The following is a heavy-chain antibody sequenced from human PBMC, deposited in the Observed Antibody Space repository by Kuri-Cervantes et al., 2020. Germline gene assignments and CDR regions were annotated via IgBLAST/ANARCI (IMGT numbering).Heavy chain of an antibody. CDR2: IWYDGSNK. V-gene: IGHV3-33*08. J-gene: IGHJ4*02. CDR1: GFTFISYG. CDR3: ARGPRDEFDY. Sequence: GGSLRLPCAASGFTFISYGMHWVRQAPGKGLEWVAVIWYDGSNKYYEDSVKGRFTISRDNSKNTLYLQMNSLRAEDTAVYYCARGPRDEFDYWGQGTLVTVSS.